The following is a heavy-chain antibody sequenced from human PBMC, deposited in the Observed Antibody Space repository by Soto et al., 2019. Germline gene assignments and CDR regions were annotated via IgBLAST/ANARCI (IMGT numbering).Heavy chain of an antibody. Sequence: EVQLVESGGDLVQPGGSLRLSCAASGFTVYSFDRYWMHWVRQAPGKGLVWISLLDGDGSNTAYADSVKGRFTISRDNADNTPYSQMNSLRVEDTAVYYCATDGGYKPRSWGQGTPGTVSA. CDR1: GFTVYSFDRYW. V-gene: IGHV3-74*01. CDR3: ATDGGYKPRS. J-gene: IGHJ4*02. D-gene: IGHD1-1*01. CDR2: LDGDGSNT.